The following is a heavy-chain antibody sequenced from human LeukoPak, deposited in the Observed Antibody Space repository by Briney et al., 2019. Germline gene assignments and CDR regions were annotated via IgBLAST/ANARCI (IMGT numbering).Heavy chain of an antibody. Sequence: SETLSLTCTVSGGSLSRGSYYWSWVRQPPGKGLEWIGYIYYSGSANYNPSLKSRVTISVDTSKNQFSLKLSSVTAADTAVYYCARQYYDDSSGYFDYWGQGTLVTVSS. V-gene: IGHV4-61*01. D-gene: IGHD3-22*01. CDR1: GGSLSRGSYY. J-gene: IGHJ4*02. CDR3: ARQYYDDSSGYFDY. CDR2: IYYSGSA.